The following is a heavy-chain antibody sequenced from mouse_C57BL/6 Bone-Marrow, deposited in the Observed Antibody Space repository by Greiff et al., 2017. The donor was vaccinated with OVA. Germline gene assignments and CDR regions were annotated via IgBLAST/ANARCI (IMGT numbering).Heavy chain of an antibody. Sequence: QVQLQQPGAELVKPGASVKLSCKASGYTFTSYWMQWVKQRPGQGLEWIGEIDPSDSYTNYNQKFKGKATLTVDTSSSTAYMQLSSLTSEDSAVYYCARSLGDYYYAMDYWGQGTSVTVSS. CDR1: GYTFTSYW. CDR2: IDPSDSYT. V-gene: IGHV1-50*01. J-gene: IGHJ4*01. CDR3: ARSLGDYYYAMDY. D-gene: IGHD1-1*02.